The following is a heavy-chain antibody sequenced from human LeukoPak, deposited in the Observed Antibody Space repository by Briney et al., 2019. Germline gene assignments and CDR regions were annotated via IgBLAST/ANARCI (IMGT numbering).Heavy chain of an antibody. V-gene: IGHV3-9*01. D-gene: IGHD2-8*01. CDR3: AKDSCTNGICSRTFDY. CDR2: ISWNSGGI. J-gene: IGHJ4*02. Sequence: GGSLRLSCAASGFTFGDYAMHWVRQAPGKGLEWVSGISWNSGGIGYADSVKGRFTISRDNAKNSLYLQMNSLRAEDTALYYCAKDSCTNGICSRTFDYWGQGTLVTVSS. CDR1: GFTFGDYA.